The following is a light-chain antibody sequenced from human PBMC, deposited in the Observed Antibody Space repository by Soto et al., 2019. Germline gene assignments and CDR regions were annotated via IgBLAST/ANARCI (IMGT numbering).Light chain of an antibody. CDR3: QQYDNWPHT. CDR1: QSVSS. Sequence: IVLTQSPATLSVSPGERATLSCRASQSVSSVAWYLLKPGQTPKLLIYAASTRATGMPARFSGSGSGTEFHLTVSSLQSEDFAVYYCQQYDNWPHTFGQGTKLEIK. CDR2: AAS. J-gene: IGKJ2*01. V-gene: IGKV3D-15*01.